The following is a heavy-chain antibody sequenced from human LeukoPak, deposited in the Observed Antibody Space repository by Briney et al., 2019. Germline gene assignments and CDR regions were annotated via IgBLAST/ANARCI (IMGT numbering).Heavy chain of an antibody. D-gene: IGHD6-13*01. CDR2: IWYDGSNK. Sequence: GGSLRLSCAASGFTFSSYGMHWVRQAPGKGLEWVAVIWYDGSNKYYADSVKGRFTISRDNSKNTLYLQMNSLRAEDTAVYYCARDITSSSHEYYYYYGMDVWGQGTTVTVSS. CDR1: GFTFSSYG. J-gene: IGHJ6*02. V-gene: IGHV3-33*01. CDR3: ARDITSSSHEYYYYYGMDV.